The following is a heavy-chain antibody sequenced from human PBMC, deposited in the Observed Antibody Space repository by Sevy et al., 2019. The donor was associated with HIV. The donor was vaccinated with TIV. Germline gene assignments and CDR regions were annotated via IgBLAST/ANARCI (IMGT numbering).Heavy chain of an antibody. CDR3: ARERFGELYHPHYYYYGMDV. V-gene: IGHV3-30*04. Sequence: GGSLRLSCAASGFTFSSYAMHWVRQAPGKGLEWVAVISYDGSNKYYADSVKGRFTISRDNSKNTLYLQMNSLRAEDTAVYYCARERFGELYHPHYYYYGMDVWGQGTTVTVSS. D-gene: IGHD3-10*01. CDR1: GFTFSSYA. CDR2: ISYDGSNK. J-gene: IGHJ6*02.